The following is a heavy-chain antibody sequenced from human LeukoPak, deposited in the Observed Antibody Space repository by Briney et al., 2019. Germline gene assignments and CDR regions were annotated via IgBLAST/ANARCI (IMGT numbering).Heavy chain of an antibody. Sequence: PSETLSLTCTVSGGSISSSSYYWGWIRQPPGKGLEWIGSIYYSGSTYYNPSLKSRVTISVDTSKNQFSLKLSSVTAADTAVYYCARGFDYGVYYFDYWGQGTLVTVSS. CDR3: ARGFDYGVYYFDY. D-gene: IGHD4-17*01. J-gene: IGHJ4*02. CDR1: GGSISSSSYY. V-gene: IGHV4-39*01. CDR2: IYYSGST.